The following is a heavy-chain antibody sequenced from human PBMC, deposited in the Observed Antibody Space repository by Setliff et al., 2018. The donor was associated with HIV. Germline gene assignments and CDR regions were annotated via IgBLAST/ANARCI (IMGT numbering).Heavy chain of an antibody. CDR1: GYSISSGYY. V-gene: IGHV4-38-2*02. D-gene: IGHD2-21*02. CDR3: VRDPPLTPTDADHPFDI. Sequence: PSETLSLTCAVSGYSISSGYYWAWIRQPPGKGLEWIGSIYHGGTTYYNPSLKSRSTISEDTSKNQFSLGLSSVTAADTAVYYCVRDPPLTPTDADHPFDIWGQGTMVTVSS. J-gene: IGHJ3*02. CDR2: IYHGGTT.